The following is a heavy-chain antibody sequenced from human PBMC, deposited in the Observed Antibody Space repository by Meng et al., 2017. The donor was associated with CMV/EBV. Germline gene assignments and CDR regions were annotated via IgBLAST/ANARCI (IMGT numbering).Heavy chain of an antibody. CDR1: GGSLSGYY. V-gene: IGHV4-34*01. Sequence: SESLSLTCAVYGGSLSGYYWSWIRQPPGKGLEWIGDINHSGSTNYNPSLKSRVTISVDTSKNQFSLKLSSVTAADTAVYYCARGALLSALRYCSSTSCYRTYYYYYYDMDVWGQGTTVTVSS. CDR2: INHSGST. D-gene: IGHD2-2*02. CDR3: ARGALLSALRYCSSTSCYRTYYYYYYDMDV. J-gene: IGHJ6*02.